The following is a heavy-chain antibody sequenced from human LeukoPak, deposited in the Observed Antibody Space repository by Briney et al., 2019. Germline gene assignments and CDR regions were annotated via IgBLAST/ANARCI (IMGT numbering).Heavy chain of an antibody. Sequence: GASVKVSCKASGYTFTSYDINWVRQATGQGLEWMGWMNPNSGNTGYAQKFQGRVTMTRNTSMSTAYMELSSLRSEDTAVYYCAIFYVVVVTAPTEADYWGQGTLVTVSS. CDR3: AIFYVVVVTAPTEADY. D-gene: IGHD2-21*02. CDR2: MNPNSGNT. CDR1: GYTFTSYD. V-gene: IGHV1-8*01. J-gene: IGHJ4*02.